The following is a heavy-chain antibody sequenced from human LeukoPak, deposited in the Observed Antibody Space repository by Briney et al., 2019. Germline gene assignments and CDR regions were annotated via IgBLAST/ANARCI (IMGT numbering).Heavy chain of an antibody. V-gene: IGHV4-59*01. CDR1: GASISSDY. CDR2: IYYSGST. J-gene: IGHJ4*02. D-gene: IGHD3-16*01. Sequence: SETLSLTCTVSGASISSDYWTWIRQPPGMGLEWIGYIYYSGSTNYNPSLKSRVTMSVDTSGNQFSLELPSVTAADSAVYYCARYLRQPGTFYLDHWGQGTLVTVSS. CDR3: ARYLRQPGTFYLDH.